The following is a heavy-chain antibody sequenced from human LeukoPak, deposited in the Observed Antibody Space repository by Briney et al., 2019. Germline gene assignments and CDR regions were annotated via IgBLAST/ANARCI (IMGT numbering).Heavy chain of an antibody. D-gene: IGHD6-19*01. J-gene: IGHJ3*02. Sequence: ASVKVSCKASGYTFTSYYMHWVRQAPGQGLEWMGIINPSGGSTSYAQKFQGRVTITADKSTSTAYMELSSLRSEDTAVYYCASLVAGTSTAFDIWGQGTMVTVSS. CDR1: GYTFTSYY. CDR2: INPSGGST. CDR3: ASLVAGTSTAFDI. V-gene: IGHV1-46*01.